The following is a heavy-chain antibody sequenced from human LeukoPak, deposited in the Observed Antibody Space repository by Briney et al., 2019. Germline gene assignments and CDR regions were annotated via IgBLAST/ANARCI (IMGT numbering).Heavy chain of an antibody. CDR3: ARGVELGDWFDP. CDR1: GYTFTSYD. CDR2: MNPNSGNT. D-gene: IGHD1-7*01. V-gene: IGHV1-8*01. J-gene: IGHJ5*02. Sequence: ASVKVSCKASGYTFTSYDINWVRQATGQGLEWMGWMNPNSGNTGYAQEFQGRVTMTRNTSISTAYMELSSLRSEDTAVYYCARGVELGDWFDPWGQGTLVTVSS.